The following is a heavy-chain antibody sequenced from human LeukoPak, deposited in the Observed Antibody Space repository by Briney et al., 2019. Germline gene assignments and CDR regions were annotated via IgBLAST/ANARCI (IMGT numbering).Heavy chain of an antibody. CDR3: AKDMIVGSYYDSSGFDY. CDR1: GFTFSSYA. V-gene: IGHV3-23*01. J-gene: IGHJ4*02. D-gene: IGHD3-22*01. CDR2: ISGSGGST. Sequence: GGSLRLSCAASGFTFSSYAMSWVRQAPGEGLEWVSVISGSGGSTYYADSVKGRFTISRDNSKNTLYLQMNSLRAEDTAVYYCAKDMIVGSYYDSSGFDYWGQGTLVTVSS.